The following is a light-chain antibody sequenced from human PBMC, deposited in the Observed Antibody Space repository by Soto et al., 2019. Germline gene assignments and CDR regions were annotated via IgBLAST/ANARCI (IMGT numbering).Light chain of an antibody. CDR1: QGIRND. J-gene: IGKJ1*01. CDR2: AAS. CDR3: LQDYNYPWT. V-gene: IGKV1-6*01. Sequence: AIQMTQSPSSLSASVGDRVTITCRASQGIRNDLGWFQQKPGKAPKLLIYAASSLQSGVPPRFSGSGSGTDFTLTISSLQPEDFATYYCLQDYNYPWTFGQGTKVEIK.